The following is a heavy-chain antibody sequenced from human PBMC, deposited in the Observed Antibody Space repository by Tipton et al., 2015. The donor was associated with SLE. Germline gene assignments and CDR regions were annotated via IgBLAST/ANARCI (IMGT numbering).Heavy chain of an antibody. CDR1: GGSISSHY. CDR2: IYYSGST. J-gene: IGHJ4*02. V-gene: IGHV4-59*11. D-gene: IGHD4-23*01. Sequence: TLSLTCTVSGGSISSHYWSWIRQPPGKGLEWIGYIYYSGSTNYNPSLKSRVTISVDTSKNQFSLKLSSVTAADTAVYYCASLKDYGGNPYWGQGTLDTVSS. CDR3: ASLKDYGGNPY.